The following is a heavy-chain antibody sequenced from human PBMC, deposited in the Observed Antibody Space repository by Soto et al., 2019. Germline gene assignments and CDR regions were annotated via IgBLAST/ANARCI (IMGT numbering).Heavy chain of an antibody. CDR2: IWYDGSNK. CDR3: ASGDCSGGSCYSDY. J-gene: IGHJ4*02. CDR1: GFTFSSYG. Sequence: QVQLVESGGGVVQPGRSLRLSCAASGFTFSSYGMHWVRQAPGKGLEWVAVIWYDGSNKDYADSVKGRFTISRDNSKNTLYLQMNSLIAEDTAVYYCASGDCSGGSCYSDYWGQGTLVT. D-gene: IGHD2-15*01. V-gene: IGHV3-33*01.